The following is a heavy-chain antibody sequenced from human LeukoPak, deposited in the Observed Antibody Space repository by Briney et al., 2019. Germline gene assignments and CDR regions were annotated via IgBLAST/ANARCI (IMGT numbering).Heavy chain of an antibody. Sequence: SETLSLTCTVSGASISSSYWSWLRQSPGKGLEWIGYIYHTGSTKYNPSLESRVTISVDTSKNQFSLKLTSVTAADTAVYYCARGYFDSRGYSNAFDYWGQGALVTASS. CDR2: IYHTGST. V-gene: IGHV4-59*01. J-gene: IGHJ4*02. D-gene: IGHD3-22*01. CDR1: GASISSSY. CDR3: ARGYFDSRGYSNAFDY.